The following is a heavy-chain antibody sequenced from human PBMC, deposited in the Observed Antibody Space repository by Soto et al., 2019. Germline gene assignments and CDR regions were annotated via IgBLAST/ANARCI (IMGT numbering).Heavy chain of an antibody. J-gene: IGHJ4*02. Sequence: QVQLVQSGAEVKKPGSSVKVSCKASGGTFSTYTVTWVRQAPGQGLEWMGRIIPIVGIVNYAQKFQGRVTITADKSTSRAYMELSSLRSEDTAVYYCATITSGSYGGDYWGQGTLVTVSS. CDR2: IIPIVGIV. CDR1: GGTFSTYT. D-gene: IGHD1-26*01. CDR3: ATITSGSYGGDY. V-gene: IGHV1-69*02.